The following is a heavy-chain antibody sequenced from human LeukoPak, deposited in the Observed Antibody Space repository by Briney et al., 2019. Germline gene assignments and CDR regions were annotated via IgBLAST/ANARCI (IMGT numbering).Heavy chain of an antibody. CDR3: ARAPAVGATRAYDY. CDR2: INPNSGGT. D-gene: IGHD1-26*01. V-gene: IGHV1-2*02. J-gene: IGHJ4*02. Sequence: ASVKVSCKASGYTFTGYYMHWVRQAPGQGLEWMGWINPNSGGTNYAQKFQGRVTMTRDTSISTAYMELSRLRSDDTAVYYCARAPAVGATRAYDYWGQGPLVPFSS. CDR1: GYTFTGYY.